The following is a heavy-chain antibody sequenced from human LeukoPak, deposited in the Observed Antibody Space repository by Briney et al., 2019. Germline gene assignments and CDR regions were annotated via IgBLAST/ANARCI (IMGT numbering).Heavy chain of an antibody. D-gene: IGHD5-12*01. Sequence: GGSLRLSCAASGFTFSTYWMTWVRQAPGKGLEWVANIKQDGGGKYYVDSVKGRFTISRDNAKNSLYLQMNSLRADDTAVYYCAREAYDLDYFDYWGQGTLVTVSS. CDR3: AREAYDLDYFDY. CDR1: GFTFSTYW. V-gene: IGHV3-7*01. CDR2: IKQDGGGK. J-gene: IGHJ4*02.